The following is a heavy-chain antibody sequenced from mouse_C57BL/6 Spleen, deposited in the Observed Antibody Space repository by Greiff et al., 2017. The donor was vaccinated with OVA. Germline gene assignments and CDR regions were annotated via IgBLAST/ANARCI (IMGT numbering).Heavy chain of an antibody. J-gene: IGHJ1*03. D-gene: IGHD1-1*01. CDR1: GFTFSSYA. Sequence: EVKVVESGGGLVKPGGSLKLSCAASGFTFSSYAMSWVRQTPEKRLEWVATISDGGSYTYYPDNVKGRFTISRDNAKNNLYLQMSHLKSEDTAMYYCARDYYYGSSYAYFDVWGTGTTVTVSS. CDR2: ISDGGSYT. V-gene: IGHV5-4*01. CDR3: ARDYYYGSSYAYFDV.